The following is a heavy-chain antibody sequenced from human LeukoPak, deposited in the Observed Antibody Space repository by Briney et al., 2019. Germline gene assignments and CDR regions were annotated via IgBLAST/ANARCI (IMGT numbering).Heavy chain of an antibody. D-gene: IGHD3-10*01. J-gene: IGHJ4*02. CDR1: GGSSTNYY. CDR2: IYYSGST. CDR3: ARGARGSGSYFGYFDY. V-gene: IGHV4-59*08. Sequence: SETPSLTCSVSGGSSTNYYWSWIRQPPGRGLEWIGYIYYSGSTNSNASLKSRVTIFVDPSKNQFSLRLSSVTAADTAVYYCARGARGSGSYFGYFDYWGQGTLVTVSS.